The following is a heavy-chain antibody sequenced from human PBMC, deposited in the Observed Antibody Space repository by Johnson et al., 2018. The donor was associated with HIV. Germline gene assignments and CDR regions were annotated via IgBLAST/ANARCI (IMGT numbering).Heavy chain of an antibody. CDR3: ARGSTNSPFDGFDI. CDR1: GFTFDDYT. D-gene: IGHD2/OR15-2a*01. CDR2: ISWDGGST. J-gene: IGHJ3*02. Sequence: VESGGVVVQPGGSLRLSCAASGFTFDDYTMHWVRQAPGKGLEWVSLISWDGGSTYYADSVKGRFTISRDNSKNSLYLQMNSLRAEDTALYYCARGSTNSPFDGFDIWGQGTMVTVSS. V-gene: IGHV3-43*01.